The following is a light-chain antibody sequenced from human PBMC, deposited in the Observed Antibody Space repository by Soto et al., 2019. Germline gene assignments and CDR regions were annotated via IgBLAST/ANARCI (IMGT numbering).Light chain of an antibody. CDR3: CSYAGSSTLGV. J-gene: IGLJ1*01. Sequence: QSVRTQPASVSGSPGQSITISCTGTSSDVGSYNLVSWYQQHPGKAPKLMIYEVSKRPSGVSNRFSGSKSDNTASLTISGLQAEDEADYYCCSYAGSSTLGVFGTGTKVTVL. CDR2: EVS. V-gene: IGLV2-23*02. CDR1: SSDVGSYNL.